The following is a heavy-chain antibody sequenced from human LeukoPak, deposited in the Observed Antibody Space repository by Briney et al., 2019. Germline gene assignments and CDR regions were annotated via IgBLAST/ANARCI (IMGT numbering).Heavy chain of an antibody. CDR1: GFTFSSYW. CDR2: IKQDGSEK. CDR3: ARDLGGYYYDY. V-gene: IGHV3-7*01. Sequence: GGSLRLSCAASGFTFSSYWMTWVRQAPGKGLEWVANIKQDGSEKYYVDSVKGRFTISRDNAKNSLYLQMNSLRAEDTAVYYCARDLGGYYYDYWGQGTLVTVSS. J-gene: IGHJ4*02. D-gene: IGHD3-10*01.